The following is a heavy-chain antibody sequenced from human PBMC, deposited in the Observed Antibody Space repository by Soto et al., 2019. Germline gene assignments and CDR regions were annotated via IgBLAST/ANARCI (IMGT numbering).Heavy chain of an antibody. CDR3: AHYVSASPAGWFDP. Sequence: QITLKESGPTLVKPTQTLTLTCSFSGLSLSTSGEAVGWIRQPPGKALVWLALIYWDDDKFFNPTLKTRLTITKDTSKNQVVLTLTNMDPVDTATYSCAHYVSASPAGWFDPWGQGVLVTVSS. CDR2: IYWDDDK. CDR1: GLSLSTSGEA. D-gene: IGHD3-10*01. J-gene: IGHJ5*02. V-gene: IGHV2-5*02.